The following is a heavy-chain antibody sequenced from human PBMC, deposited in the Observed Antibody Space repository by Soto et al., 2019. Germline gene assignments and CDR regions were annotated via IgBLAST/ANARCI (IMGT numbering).Heavy chain of an antibody. CDR1: GITFSSYA. Sequence: EVQLLESGGGLVQPGGSLRLSCAASGITFSSYAMSWVRQAPGKGLEWVSALSGSGGSTYYADSVKGRFTISRDNSKNTLYLPMNSLRAEDTAVYYCAKVGDYYGSGSYFSYFDYWGQGTLVTVSS. V-gene: IGHV3-23*01. CDR2: LSGSGGST. D-gene: IGHD3-10*01. J-gene: IGHJ4*02. CDR3: AKVGDYYGSGSYFSYFDY.